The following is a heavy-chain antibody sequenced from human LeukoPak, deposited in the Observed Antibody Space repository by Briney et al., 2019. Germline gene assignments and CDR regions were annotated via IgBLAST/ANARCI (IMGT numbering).Heavy chain of an antibody. CDR2: INPSGGST. V-gene: IGHV1-46*01. J-gene: IGHJ4*02. D-gene: IGHD5-18*01. Sequence: GASVKVSCKASGYTFTSYYMHWVRQAPGQGLEWMGIINPSGGSTSYAQKFQGRVTMTRDTSTSTVYMELSSLRSEDTAVYYCARSRPGYSYATPAFPFDYWGQGTLVTVSS. CDR1: GYTFTSYY. CDR3: ARSRPGYSYATPAFPFDY.